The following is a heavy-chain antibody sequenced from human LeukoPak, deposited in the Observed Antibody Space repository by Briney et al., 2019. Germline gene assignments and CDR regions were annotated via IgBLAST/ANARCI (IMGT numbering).Heavy chain of an antibody. V-gene: IGHV1-46*01. CDR1: GYTFTDYY. CDR2: INPSGGST. D-gene: IGHD3-22*01. J-gene: IGHJ5*02. Sequence: ASVKVSCKASGYTFTDYYMHWVRQAPGQGLEWMGIINPSGGSTSYAQKFQGRVTMTRDMSTSTVYMELSSLRSEDTAVYYCARDLASDSSGYYYFFGHWFDPWGQGTLVTVSS. CDR3: ARDLASDSSGYYYFFGHWFDP.